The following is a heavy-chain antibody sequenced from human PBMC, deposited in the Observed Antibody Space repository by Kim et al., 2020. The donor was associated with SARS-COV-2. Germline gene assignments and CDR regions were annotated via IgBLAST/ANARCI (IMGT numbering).Heavy chain of an antibody. CDR3: ARSDAFDI. V-gene: IGHV3-21*01. CDR2: NYR. J-gene: IGHJ3*02. Sequence: NYRYYADSVKGRFTISRDNNKNSLYLQMDSLRAEDTAMYYCARSDAFDIWGQGTMVTVSS.